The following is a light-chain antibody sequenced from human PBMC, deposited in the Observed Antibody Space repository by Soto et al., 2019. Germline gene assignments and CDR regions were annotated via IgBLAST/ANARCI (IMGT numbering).Light chain of an antibody. CDR1: QSVSSY. CDR3: QQLWT. Sequence: EIVLTQSPATLSLSPGEIPTLSCRASQSVSSYLAWYQQKPGQAPRLLIYDASNRATGIPARFSGSGSGTDFTLTISSLEPEDFAVYYCQQLWTFGQGTKVDI. V-gene: IGKV3-11*01. J-gene: IGKJ1*01. CDR2: DAS.